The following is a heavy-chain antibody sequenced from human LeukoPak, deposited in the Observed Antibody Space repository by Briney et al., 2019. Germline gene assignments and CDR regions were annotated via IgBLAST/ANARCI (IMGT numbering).Heavy chain of an antibody. CDR2: IYTSGST. J-gene: IGHJ6*02. CDR3: ARASYDLGSYYYGMDV. CDR1: GGSISSYY. D-gene: IGHD5-12*01. Sequence: SETLSLTCTVSGGSISSYYWSWIRQPAGEGLDWVGRIYTSGSTNYNPSLKSRVTMSVDTSKNQFSLKLSSVTAADTAVYYCARASYDLGSYYYGMDVWGPGTTVTVS. V-gene: IGHV4-4*07.